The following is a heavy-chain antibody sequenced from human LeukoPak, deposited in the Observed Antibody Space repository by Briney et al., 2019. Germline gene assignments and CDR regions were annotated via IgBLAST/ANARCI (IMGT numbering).Heavy chain of an antibody. CDR3: ASRASNLAFDI. V-gene: IGHV3-48*01. CDR2: ISSSSSTI. J-gene: IGHJ3*02. CDR1: GFTFSSYA. Sequence: GGSLRLSCAASGFTFSSYAMHWVRQAPGKGLEWVSYISSSSSTIYYADSVKGRFTISRDNAKNSLYLQMNSLRAEDTAVYYCASRASNLAFDIWGQGTMVTVSS.